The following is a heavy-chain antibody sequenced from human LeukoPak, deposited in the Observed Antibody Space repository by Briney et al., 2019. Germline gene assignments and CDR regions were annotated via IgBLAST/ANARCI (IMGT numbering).Heavy chain of an antibody. Sequence: PGRSLRLSCAASGFTFSSYAMHWVRQAPGKGLEWVAVISYDGSNKYYADSVKGRFTISRDNSKNTLYLQMNSLRAEDTAVYYCAREPKTYDSSGYSQRYFDYWGQGTLVTVSS. CDR3: AREPKTYDSSGYSQRYFDY. J-gene: IGHJ4*02. V-gene: IGHV3-30-3*01. CDR2: ISYDGSNK. D-gene: IGHD3-22*01. CDR1: GFTFSSYA.